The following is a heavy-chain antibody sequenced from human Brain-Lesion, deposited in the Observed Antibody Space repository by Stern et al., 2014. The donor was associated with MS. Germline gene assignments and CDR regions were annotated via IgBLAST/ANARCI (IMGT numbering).Heavy chain of an antibody. CDR1: GYRFTSNW. V-gene: IGHV5-51*01. J-gene: IGHJ4*02. CDR3: ARRGDSSSSGFDY. D-gene: IGHD6-6*01. Sequence: EVQLEESGAEVKKPGESLKISCKGSGYRFTSNWIGWVRQMPGKGLEWMGLIWPGDSDTRYSPSFQGQVTISADKSISTAYLQWSSLQASDTAMYYCARRGDSSSSGFDYWGQGTLVIVSS. CDR2: IWPGDSDT.